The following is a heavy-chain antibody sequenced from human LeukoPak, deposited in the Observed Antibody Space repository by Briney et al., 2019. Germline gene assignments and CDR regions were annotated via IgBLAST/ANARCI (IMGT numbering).Heavy chain of an antibody. J-gene: IGHJ4*02. CDR3: ARDRWMVPLPDY. CDR1: GGSISSGSYY. CDR2: IYTSGGT. Sequence: PSETLSLTCSVSGGSISSGSYYWSWIRQPAGKGLEWIGRIYTSGGTNYNPSLKSRVTISVDTSKNQFSLKLSSVTAADTAVYYCARDRWMVPLPDYWGQGTLVTVSS. V-gene: IGHV4-61*02. D-gene: IGHD1-1*01.